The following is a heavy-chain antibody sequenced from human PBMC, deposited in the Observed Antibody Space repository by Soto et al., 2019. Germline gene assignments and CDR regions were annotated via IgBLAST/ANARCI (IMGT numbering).Heavy chain of an antibody. J-gene: IGHJ5*02. Sequence: QVQLVQSGAEVKKPGSSVKVSCKASGGTFRSNGISWVRQAPGQGLEWLGGIIPIVHTASYAQTFRGRVTITADQSTTTAYMELSRLRSEETAVYYFAMITMIHSFDPWGQGTLVTVSS. CDR3: AMITMIHSFDP. CDR1: GGTFRSNG. D-gene: IGHD3-22*01. V-gene: IGHV1-69*01. CDR2: IIPIVHTA.